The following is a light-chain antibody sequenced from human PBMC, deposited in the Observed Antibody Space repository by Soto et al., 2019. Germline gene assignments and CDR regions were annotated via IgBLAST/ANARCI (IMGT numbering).Light chain of an antibody. Sequence: EIVMTQSPATLSVSPGERATLSCRASQSVSSNLAWYQQKPGQAPRLLIYGASTRATGIPARFSGSGSGTEFTLTISSLQSEDFAVYYCQQYNNWPPYTFGHRTKVDIK. V-gene: IGKV3-15*01. CDR3: QQYNNWPPYT. J-gene: IGKJ2*01. CDR1: QSVSSN. CDR2: GAS.